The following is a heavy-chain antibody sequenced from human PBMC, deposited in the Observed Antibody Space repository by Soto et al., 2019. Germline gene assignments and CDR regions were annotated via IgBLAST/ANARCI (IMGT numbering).Heavy chain of an antibody. J-gene: IGHJ4*02. CDR1: DGSISGYY. Sequence: PSETLSLTCTVSDGSISGYYWSWIRQPPGKGLEWVGYIFDSGITGYNPSLKSRVTMSVDTSKNQFSLKLSSVTDADTAVYYCARAGWSNSWYFDYWGQGSLVTVPQ. CDR3: ARAGWSNSWYFDY. CDR2: IFDSGIT. D-gene: IGHD6-13*01. V-gene: IGHV4-59*01.